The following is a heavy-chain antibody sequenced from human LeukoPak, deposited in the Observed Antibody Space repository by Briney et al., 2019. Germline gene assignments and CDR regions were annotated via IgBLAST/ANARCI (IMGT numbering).Heavy chain of an antibody. J-gene: IGHJ4*02. D-gene: IGHD5-18*01. CDR2: IKSETDGGTT. V-gene: IGHV3-15*01. CDR3: TTGLEKPWYWPGYSYGSYYFDY. Sequence: GGSLRLSCAASGFTFSNAWMSWVRQAPGKGLEWVGRIKSETDGGTTDYAAPVKGRFTISRDDSKNTLYLQMNSLKTEDTAVYYCTTGLEKPWYWPGYSYGSYYFDYWGQGTLVTVSS. CDR1: GFTFSNAW.